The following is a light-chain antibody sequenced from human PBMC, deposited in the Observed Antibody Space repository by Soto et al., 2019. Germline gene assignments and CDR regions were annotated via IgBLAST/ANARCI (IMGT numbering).Light chain of an antibody. CDR3: QSYDSSLSGPVV. J-gene: IGLJ2*01. Sequence: QSVLTQPPSASGTPGQRVTISCSGSRSNSGSNYVYWYQQLPGTAPKLLIYSDNQRPSGVPDRFSGSKSGTSASLAISGLRSEDEADYYCQSYDSSLSGPVVFGGGTKLTVL. V-gene: IGLV1-47*02. CDR1: RSNSGSNY. CDR2: SDN.